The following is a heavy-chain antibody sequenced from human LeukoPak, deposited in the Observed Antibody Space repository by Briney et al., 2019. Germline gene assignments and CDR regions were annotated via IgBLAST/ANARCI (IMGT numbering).Heavy chain of an antibody. CDR3: ARLGDSDY. CDR1: GYTFTDYY. J-gene: IGHJ4*02. CDR2: INPNSGAT. V-gene: IGHV1-2*02. D-gene: IGHD3-16*01. Sequence: ASVKVSCKASGYTFTDYYMHWVRQAPGQGLEWMGWINPNSGATRYVQKFQGRVTMTRDTSISTAYMELSRLRSDDTAVYFCARLGDSDYWGQGTLVTVSS.